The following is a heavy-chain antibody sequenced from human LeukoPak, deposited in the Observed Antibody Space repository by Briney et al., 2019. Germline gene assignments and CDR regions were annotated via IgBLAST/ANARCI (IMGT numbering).Heavy chain of an antibody. D-gene: IGHD4-17*01. CDR2: IYPGDSDT. CDR3: LTTVTKSHAYDV. CDR1: GYSFTNYW. V-gene: IGHV5-51*01. J-gene: IGHJ3*01. Sequence: GESLTISCKGSGYSFTNYWIGCVRQMPGKALEWMGIIYPGDSDTRYSPSFQGQVSMSADKSISTAYLQWSTLKASDTAMYYCLTTVTKSHAYDVWGQGTMVTVSS.